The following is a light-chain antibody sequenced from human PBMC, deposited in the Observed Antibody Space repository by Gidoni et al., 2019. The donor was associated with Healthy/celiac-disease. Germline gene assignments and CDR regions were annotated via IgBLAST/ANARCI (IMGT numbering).Light chain of an antibody. CDR1: QSISNY. J-gene: IGKJ4*01. Sequence: EIVLTQSPATLSLSPGERATLSCRASQSISNYLGWYQQKPGQAPRLLIYDASNRATGIPARFSGSGSGTDFTLTISSLEPEDFAVYYCLQRSNWLTFGGGTKVEIK. V-gene: IGKV3-11*01. CDR2: DAS. CDR3: LQRSNWLT.